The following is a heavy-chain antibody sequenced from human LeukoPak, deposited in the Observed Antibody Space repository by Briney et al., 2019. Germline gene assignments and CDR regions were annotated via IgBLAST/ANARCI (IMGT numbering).Heavy chain of an antibody. J-gene: IGHJ4*02. Sequence: ASVNVSCKASGYTFTTFPMHWVRQAPGQRLEWMGWINAGNGATKYSQKFQGRVTITRDTSASTAYMELSSLTSEDTAVYYCARDRAGQFDYWGQGTLVTVSS. V-gene: IGHV1-3*01. D-gene: IGHD3-10*01. CDR3: ARDRAGQFDY. CDR1: GYTFTTFP. CDR2: INAGNGAT.